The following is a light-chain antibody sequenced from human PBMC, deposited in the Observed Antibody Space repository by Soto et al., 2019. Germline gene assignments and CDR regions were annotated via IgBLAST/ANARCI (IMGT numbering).Light chain of an antibody. Sequence: QSALTQPASVSGSPGQSITISCTGTSSDVGSHNLVSWYQQHQGKAPKLMIYEVSKRPLGVSASLSASKSGNTASLTISGLPAEYAADYYCCSYGGSSAVFGGGTQLPVL. CDR3: CSYGGSSAV. J-gene: IGLJ7*01. V-gene: IGLV2-23*02. CDR1: SSDVGSHNL. CDR2: EVS.